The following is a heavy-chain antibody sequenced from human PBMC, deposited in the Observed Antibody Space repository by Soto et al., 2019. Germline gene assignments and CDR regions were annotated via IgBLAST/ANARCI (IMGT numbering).Heavy chain of an antibody. CDR2: IYTSGST. D-gene: IGHD2-2*01. CDR1: GGSISSYY. V-gene: IGHV4-4*07. CDR3: ARDGVVVPAAIMYNWFDP. Sequence: PSETLSLTCTVSGGSISSYYWSWIRQPAGKGLEWIGRIYTSGSTNYNPSLKSRVTMSIDTSKNQFSLKLSSVTAADTAVYYCARDGVVVPAAIMYNWFDPWGQGTLVTVSS. J-gene: IGHJ5*02.